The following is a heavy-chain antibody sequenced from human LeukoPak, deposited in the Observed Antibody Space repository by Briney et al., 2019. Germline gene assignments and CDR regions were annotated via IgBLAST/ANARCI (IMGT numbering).Heavy chain of an antibody. Sequence: SETLSLTCTVSGGSISSGDYYWSWIRQPPGKGLEWIGYIYYSGSTYYNPSLKSRVTISVDTSKNQFSLKLSSVTAADTAVYYCARDRAGYSSGWYGPFDYWGQGTLVTVSS. V-gene: IGHV4-30-4*01. D-gene: IGHD6-19*01. J-gene: IGHJ4*02. CDR3: ARDRAGYSSGWYGPFDY. CDR2: IYYSGST. CDR1: GGSISSGDYY.